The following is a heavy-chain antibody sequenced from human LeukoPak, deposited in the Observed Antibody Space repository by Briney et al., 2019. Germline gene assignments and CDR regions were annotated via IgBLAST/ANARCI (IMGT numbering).Heavy chain of an antibody. J-gene: IGHJ4*02. V-gene: IGHV4-39*01. Sequence: SETLSLTCTVSGGSISSSSYYWGWIRQPPGKGLEWIGSINYSGSTYYNPSLKSRVTISVDTSKNQFSLQLSSVTAADTAVYYCARVLRFLEWSFDYWRQGTLVTVSS. CDR3: ARVLRFLEWSFDY. CDR1: GGSISSSSYY. CDR2: INYSGST. D-gene: IGHD3-3*01.